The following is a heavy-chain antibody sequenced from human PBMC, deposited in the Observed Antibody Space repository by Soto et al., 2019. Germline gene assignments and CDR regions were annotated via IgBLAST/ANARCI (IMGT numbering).Heavy chain of an antibody. Sequence: GGSLRLSCTASGFTFGDYAMSWFRQAPGKGLEWVGFIRSKAYGGTTEYAASVKGRFTISRDDSKSIAYLQMNSLKTEDTAVYYCTTYYYGSGSYYTGDYWGQGTLVTVSS. V-gene: IGHV3-49*03. CDR1: GFTFGDYA. CDR2: IRSKAYGGTT. J-gene: IGHJ4*02. CDR3: TTYYYGSGSYYTGDY. D-gene: IGHD3-10*01.